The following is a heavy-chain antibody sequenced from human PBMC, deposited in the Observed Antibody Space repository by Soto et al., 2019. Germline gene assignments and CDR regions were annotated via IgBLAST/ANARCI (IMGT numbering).Heavy chain of an antibody. D-gene: IGHD6-13*01. CDR2: IYYSGST. V-gene: IGHV4-59*01. Sequence: SETLSLTCTVSGGSISSYYWSWIRQPPGKGLEWIGYIYYSGSTNYNPSLKSRVTISVDTSKNQFSLKLSSVTAADTAVYYCARFGSSWYSKDYYYYGMDVWGQGTTVTVSS. CDR3: ARFGSSWYSKDYYYYGMDV. CDR1: GGSISSYY. J-gene: IGHJ6*02.